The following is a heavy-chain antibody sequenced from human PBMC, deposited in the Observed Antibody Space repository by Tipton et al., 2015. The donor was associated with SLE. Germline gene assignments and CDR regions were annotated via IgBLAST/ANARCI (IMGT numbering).Heavy chain of an antibody. V-gene: IGHV4-59*08. Sequence: TLSLTCTVSGGSISSHYWSWIRQPPGKGLEWIGGIYYRGSTYYNPSHKSRVTISVDTSKNQFSLKLSSVTAADTAVYYCARQSQLVRDFDYWGQGTLVTVSS. D-gene: IGHD6-13*01. CDR1: GGSISSHY. J-gene: IGHJ4*02. CDR3: ARQSQLVRDFDY. CDR2: IYYRGST.